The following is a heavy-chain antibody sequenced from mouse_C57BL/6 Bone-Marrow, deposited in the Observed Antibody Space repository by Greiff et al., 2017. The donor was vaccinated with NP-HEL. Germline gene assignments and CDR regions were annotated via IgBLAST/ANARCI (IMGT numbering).Heavy chain of an antibody. CDR2: ISSGGSYT. D-gene: IGHD2-5*01. Sequence: VQLKESGGDLVKPGGSLKLSCAASGFTFSSYGMSWVRQTPDKRLEWVATISSGGSYTYYPDSVKGRFTISRDNAKNTLYLQMSSLKSEDTAMYYCARRAYYSNYYAMDYWGQGTSVTVSS. J-gene: IGHJ4*01. CDR3: ARRAYYSNYYAMDY. CDR1: GFTFSSYG. V-gene: IGHV5-6*01.